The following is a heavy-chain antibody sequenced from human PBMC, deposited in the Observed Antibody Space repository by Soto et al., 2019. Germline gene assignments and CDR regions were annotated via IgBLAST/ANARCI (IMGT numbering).Heavy chain of an antibody. D-gene: IGHD6-13*01. V-gene: IGHV4-59*12. Sequence: PSETLSLTCTVSGDSISSYYWSWIRQPPGKGLEWIGYIYYSGSTNYNPSLKSRVTISVDTSKNQFSLKLSSVTAADTAVYYCARTYSSSWSPFDYWGQGTLVTVSS. CDR2: IYYSGST. CDR3: ARTYSSSWSPFDY. CDR1: GDSISSYY. J-gene: IGHJ4*02.